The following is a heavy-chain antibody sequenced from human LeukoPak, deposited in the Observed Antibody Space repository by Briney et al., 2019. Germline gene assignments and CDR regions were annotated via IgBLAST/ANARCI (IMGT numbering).Heavy chain of an antibody. J-gene: IGHJ3*02. D-gene: IGHD1-26*01. Sequence: SETLSLTCTVSGGSISSSSYYWGWIRQPPGKGLEWIGSIYYSGSTYYNPSLKSRVTISVDTSKNQFSLNLRSVIAADTAVYYCATTTSGGDAFDIWGQGTMVTVSS. CDR2: IYYSGST. V-gene: IGHV4-39*07. CDR1: GGSISSSSYY. CDR3: ATTTSGGDAFDI.